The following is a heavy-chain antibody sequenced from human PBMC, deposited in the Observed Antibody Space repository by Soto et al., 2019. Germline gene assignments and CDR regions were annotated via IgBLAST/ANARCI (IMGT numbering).Heavy chain of an antibody. J-gene: IGHJ6*02. V-gene: IGHV3-23*01. Sequence: EVQLLESGGGLVQPGGSLRLSCAASGFTFSSYAMSWVRQAPGKGLEWVSAISGSGGSTYYADSVKGRFTISRDNSKNTLYLQMNSLRAEDTAVYYCAKVRVVVVAAQFNTGYGMDVWGQGTTVTVSS. CDR2: ISGSGGST. CDR3: AKVRVVVVAAQFNTGYGMDV. CDR1: GFTFSSYA. D-gene: IGHD2-15*01.